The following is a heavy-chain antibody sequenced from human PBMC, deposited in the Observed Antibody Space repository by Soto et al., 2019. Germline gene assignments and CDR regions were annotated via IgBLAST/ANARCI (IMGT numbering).Heavy chain of an antibody. CDR1: GYTFNGYY. J-gene: IGHJ4*02. V-gene: IGHV1-24*01. Sequence: ASVKGSCTASGYTFNGYYMHLVRQAPGKGLEWMGGIDPDDGETIYAQKFQGRVTMTEDTSTDTAYMELSSLRSEDTAVYYCATGFAHPFDYWGQGTLVSVPQ. CDR3: ATGFAHPFDY. D-gene: IGHD2-21*01. CDR2: IDPDDGET.